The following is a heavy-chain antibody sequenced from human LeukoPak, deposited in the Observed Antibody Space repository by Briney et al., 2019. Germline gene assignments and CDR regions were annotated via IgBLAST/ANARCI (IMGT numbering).Heavy chain of an antibody. J-gene: IGHJ3*02. Sequence: ASMKVSCKASGYPFTDYYIHWVRQAPGQGLEWMGWINPNSGDTNSAQRFRGRVTMTRDTSISTLYMELSRLRSDDTAVYYCARLIVVVPAAIHAFDIWGQGTLVTVSS. CDR1: GYPFTDYY. CDR3: ARLIVVVPAAIHAFDI. D-gene: IGHD2-2*01. CDR2: INPNSGDT. V-gene: IGHV1-2*02.